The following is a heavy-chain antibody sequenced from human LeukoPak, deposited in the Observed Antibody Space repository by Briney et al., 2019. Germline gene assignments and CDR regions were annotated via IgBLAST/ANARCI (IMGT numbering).Heavy chain of an antibody. CDR1: GLTFSSYW. Sequence: QAGGSLRLSCAASGLTFSSYWMRWVRQAPGKGLEWVANIKQDEIETYHADSVKGRFTISRDNAKSSLYLQMNSLRAEDTAVYYCVRACNRSKCPYYFDSWGQGTLVTVSS. J-gene: IGHJ4*02. CDR3: VRACNRSKCPYYFDS. D-gene: IGHD2/OR15-2a*01. V-gene: IGHV3-7*03. CDR2: IKQDEIET.